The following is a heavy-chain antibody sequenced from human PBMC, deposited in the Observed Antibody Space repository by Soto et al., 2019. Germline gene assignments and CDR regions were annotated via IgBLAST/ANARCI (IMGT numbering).Heavy chain of an antibody. CDR1: GYTFTSYG. Sequence: ASVKVSCKASGYTFTSYGISWVRQAPGQGLEWMGWISAYNGNTNYAQKLQGRVTMTTDTSTSTAYMELRSLRSDDTAVYYCARDLSPYCYDSGDDLLDIWGQRTMVT. D-gene: IGHD3-22*01. V-gene: IGHV1-18*01. CDR2: ISAYNGNT. J-gene: IGHJ3*02. CDR3: ARDLSPYCYDSGDDLLDI.